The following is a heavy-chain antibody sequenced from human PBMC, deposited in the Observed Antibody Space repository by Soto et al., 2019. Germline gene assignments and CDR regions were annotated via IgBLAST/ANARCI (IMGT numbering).Heavy chain of an antibody. Sequence: ASVKVSCKASGYTFTSYAMHWVRQAPGQRLEWMGWINAGNGNTKYSQKFQGRVTITRDTSASTAYMERSSLRSEDTAVYYCARGLNVVVRAATTYDVKNWFAPWCRGTLVTVSS. CDR2: INAGNGNT. CDR3: ARGLNVVVRAATTYDVKNWFAP. V-gene: IGHV1-3*01. J-gene: IGHJ5*02. D-gene: IGHD2-2*01. CDR1: GYTFTSYA.